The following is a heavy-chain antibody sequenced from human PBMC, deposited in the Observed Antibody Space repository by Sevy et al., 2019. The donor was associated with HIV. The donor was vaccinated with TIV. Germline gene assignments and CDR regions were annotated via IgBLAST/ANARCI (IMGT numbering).Heavy chain of an antibody. CDR3: ATGRPDGSYDYFDS. J-gene: IGHJ4*02. CDR2: ISGLSNYI. V-gene: IGHV3-21*06. Sequence: GGSLRLSCAASGFTFSSDSMNWVRQAPGKGLEWVSAISGLSNYIYYAESLKGRFIISRDNAKNTLYRQMNSLRADDTAVYYCATGRPDGSYDYFDSWGQGTLVTVSS. CDR1: GFTFSSDS. D-gene: IGHD1-26*01.